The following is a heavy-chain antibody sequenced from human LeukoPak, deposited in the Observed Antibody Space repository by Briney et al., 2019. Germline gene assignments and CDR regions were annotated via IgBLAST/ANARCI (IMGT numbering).Heavy chain of an antibody. CDR1: GFTFSSYW. J-gene: IGHJ4*02. CDR2: IKQDGSEK. CDR3: TMIEWERWRG. V-gene: IGHV3-7*01. D-gene: IGHD1-26*01. Sequence: PGGSLRLSCVASGFTFSSYWMTWVRQAPGKGLEWVANIKQDGSEKYYVDSVKGRFTVSRDNTKNSLYLQMNSLRAEDTAVYYCTMIEWERWRGWGQGTLVTVSS.